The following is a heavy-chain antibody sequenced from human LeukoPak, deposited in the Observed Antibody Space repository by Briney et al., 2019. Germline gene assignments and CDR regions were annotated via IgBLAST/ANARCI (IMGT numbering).Heavy chain of an antibody. Sequence: SETLSLTCAVYGGSFSDYYWSWIRQPPGKGLEWIGEINHYGSTNYNPSLKSPVTISVDTSKNQFSLKLSSVTAADTAVYYCARLREGGANWGQGTLVTVSS. V-gene: IGHV4-34*01. CDR2: INHYGST. J-gene: IGHJ4*02. CDR1: GGSFSDYY. D-gene: IGHD1-26*01. CDR3: ARLREGGAN.